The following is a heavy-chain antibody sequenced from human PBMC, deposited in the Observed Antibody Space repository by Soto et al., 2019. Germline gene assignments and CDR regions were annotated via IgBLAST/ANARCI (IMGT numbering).Heavy chain of an antibody. CDR1: GFTFGSYA. J-gene: IGHJ4*02. Sequence: GGSLRLSCAASGFTFGSYAMSWVRQAPGKGLEWVSSISGSGDSTYSADSVKGRFTISRDNSKNTLFLQMNSLRAEDTAEYYCAKEGYSYGFDYWGQGTWSPSPQ. D-gene: IGHD5-18*01. V-gene: IGHV3-23*01. CDR3: AKEGYSYGFDY. CDR2: ISGSGDST.